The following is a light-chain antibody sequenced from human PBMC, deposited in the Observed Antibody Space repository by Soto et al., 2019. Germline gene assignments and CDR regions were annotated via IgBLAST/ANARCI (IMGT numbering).Light chain of an antibody. Sequence: QCVLTQPPSVSAAPGQKVTISCSGSSSNIGKNYVSWYQQVPGTAPKLLNYDENKRPSGIPDRFSGSKSGTSATLGITGLQTGDEADYYCGSWDSSLMAVVFGGGTKLTVL. CDR2: DEN. CDR3: GSWDSSLMAVV. CDR1: SSNIGKNY. J-gene: IGLJ2*01. V-gene: IGLV1-51*01.